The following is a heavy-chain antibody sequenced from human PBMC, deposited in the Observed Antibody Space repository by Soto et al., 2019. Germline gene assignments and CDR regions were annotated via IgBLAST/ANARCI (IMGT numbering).Heavy chain of an antibody. CDR3: ARDKDRQQLGGNYYYGLDV. Sequence: QVQLVQSGAEVKKPGSSVKVSCKASGGTFSNSAISWVRQAPGQGLEWMGGIIPIFRTPDYAQKFQGRVTITADESTSTAYRELSSLRSEDTAVYYCARDKDRQQLGGNYYYGLDVWGQWTTVTVSS. J-gene: IGHJ6*02. D-gene: IGHD3-3*02. V-gene: IGHV1-69*12. CDR1: GGTFSNSA. CDR2: IIPIFRTP.